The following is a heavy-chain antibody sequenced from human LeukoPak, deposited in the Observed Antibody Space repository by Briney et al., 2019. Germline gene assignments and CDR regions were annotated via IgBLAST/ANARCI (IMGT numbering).Heavy chain of an antibody. CDR1: GGLMRSSSYY. D-gene: IGHD3-22*01. V-gene: IGHV4-39*02. J-gene: IGHJ3*02. CDR3: ARGPYSYDSSGAFDI. CDR2: IYYSGST. Sequence: SETLSLTCTVSGGLMRSSSYYWGWIRQPPGKGLEWIGNIYYSGSTYYSPSLKSRVTISIDTSTNHFSLKLSSVTAADTAVYFCARGPYSYDSSGAFDIWGQGTMVTVSS.